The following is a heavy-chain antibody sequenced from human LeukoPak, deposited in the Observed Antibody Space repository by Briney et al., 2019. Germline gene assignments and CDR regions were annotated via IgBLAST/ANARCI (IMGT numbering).Heavy chain of an antibody. CDR3: ARNSHSNGMDV. CDR2: IYPGDSAT. V-gene: IGHV5-51*01. CDR1: GYTFTTYW. D-gene: IGHD2-15*01. J-gene: IGHJ6*02. Sequence: GESLKISCQGSGYTFTTYWIGWVRQMPGEGLEWMGIIYPGDSATTYSPSFQGQVTFSADKSISTAYLQWRSLKASDTAMYYCARNSHSNGMDVWGQGTTVTVSS.